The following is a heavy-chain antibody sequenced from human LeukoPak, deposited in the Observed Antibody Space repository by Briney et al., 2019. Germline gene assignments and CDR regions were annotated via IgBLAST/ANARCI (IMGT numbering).Heavy chain of an antibody. J-gene: IGHJ5*02. D-gene: IGHD3-22*01. CDR1: GDSISRGGYY. CDR2: INHSGST. V-gene: IGHV4-34*01. CDR3: ARGGIYYDSSGYYYVSNWFDP. Sequence: SETLSLTCTVSGDSISRGGYYWSWIRQPPGKGLEWIGEINHSGSTNYNPSLKSRVTISVDTSKNQFSLKLSSVTAADTAVYYCARGGIYYDSSGYYYVSNWFDPWGQGTLVTVSS.